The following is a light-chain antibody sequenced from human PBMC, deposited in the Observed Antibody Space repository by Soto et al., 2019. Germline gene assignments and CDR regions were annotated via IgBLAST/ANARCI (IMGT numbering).Light chain of an antibody. Sequence: DIQMTQSPSTLSASVEDRVTITCRASQSISDLLAWYQQKPGEAPKLLIYKASNIESGVPSRFSGSGSGTEYTLTISSLQPDDLATYYCQHYSSFSVTFGQGTKVEIK. CDR3: QHYSSFSVT. V-gene: IGKV1-5*03. J-gene: IGKJ1*01. CDR2: KAS. CDR1: QSISDL.